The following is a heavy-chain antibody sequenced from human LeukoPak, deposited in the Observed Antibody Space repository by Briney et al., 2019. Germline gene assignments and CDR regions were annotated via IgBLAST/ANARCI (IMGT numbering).Heavy chain of an antibody. CDR1: GFTFSNYC. Sequence: PGGSLRLSCAASGFTFSNYCMSWVPQSPGKGLEGVANIKQDGREKYYVDSVKGQFTIPRDNAKNSLYLQMNSLRAADTAVYYCARGVDTTMAPADVWGKGTTVTVSS. V-gene: IGHV3-7*01. CDR2: IKQDGREK. J-gene: IGHJ6*04. D-gene: IGHD5-18*01. CDR3: ARGVDTTMAPADV.